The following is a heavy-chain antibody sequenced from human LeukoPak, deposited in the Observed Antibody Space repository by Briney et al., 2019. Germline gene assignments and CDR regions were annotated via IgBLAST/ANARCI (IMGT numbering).Heavy chain of an antibody. CDR3: ARRTETFTDY. V-gene: IGHV4-39*01. CDR2: IYYSGST. D-gene: IGHD2-2*01. Sequence: SETLSLTCTVSGGSISSSSYYWGWIRQPPGKGLEWIGSIYYSGSTYYNPSLKSRVTISVDTSKNQFSPKLSSVTAADTAVYYCARRTETFTDYWGQGTLVTVSS. J-gene: IGHJ4*02. CDR1: GGSISSSSYY.